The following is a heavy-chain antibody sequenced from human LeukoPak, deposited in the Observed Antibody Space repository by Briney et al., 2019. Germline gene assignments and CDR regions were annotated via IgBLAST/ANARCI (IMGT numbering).Heavy chain of an antibody. J-gene: IGHJ5*02. Sequence: GASVKVSCKASGGTFSSYAISWVRQAPGQGLEWMGGLIPIFGTAIYAQKFQGRVTITADKSTSTAYMELSSLRSEDTAVYYCARDREGYCSSTSCYPSNWFDPWGQGTLVTVSS. V-gene: IGHV1-69*06. D-gene: IGHD2-2*01. CDR1: GGTFSSYA. CDR3: ARDREGYCSSTSCYPSNWFDP. CDR2: LIPIFGTA.